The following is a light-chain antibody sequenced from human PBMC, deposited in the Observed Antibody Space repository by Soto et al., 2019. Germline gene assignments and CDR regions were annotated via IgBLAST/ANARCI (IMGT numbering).Light chain of an antibody. Sequence: DIQMTQSPSTLSSSIGDRVTITCRSSPNIGVWLAWYQQKPGKAPHLLIYDVSSLESRVPSRLSGIEAGTEFTLNTRSLQPDDFATYYFQQYKRYSTFGQGTKVEI. CDR3: QQYKRYST. CDR1: PNIGVW. J-gene: IGKJ1*01. V-gene: IGKV1-5*01. CDR2: DVS.